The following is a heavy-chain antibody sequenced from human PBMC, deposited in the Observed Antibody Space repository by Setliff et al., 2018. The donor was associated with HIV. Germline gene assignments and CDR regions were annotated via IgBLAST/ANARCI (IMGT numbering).Heavy chain of an antibody. V-gene: IGHV4-34*01. CDR1: GGSFRGYF. J-gene: IGHJ6*03. D-gene: IGHD3-22*01. Sequence: SETLSLTCAIYGGSFRGYFWIWIRQPPGKELEWIGGINHSGSTNYNPSLKSRVAISVDTSKNQFSLKLSSVTAADTAVYYCARTYYYDSSGYLGPVSNYYYMDVWGKGTTVTVSS. CDR3: ARTYYYDSSGYLGPVSNYYYMDV. CDR2: INHSGST.